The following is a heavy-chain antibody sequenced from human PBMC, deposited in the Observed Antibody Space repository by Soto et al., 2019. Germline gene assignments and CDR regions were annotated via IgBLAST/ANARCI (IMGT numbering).Heavy chain of an antibody. CDR3: ARKSVAESEEHFDY. Sequence: ASVKVSCKTSGYSFSTYGISWVRQAPGQGLEWMGWTSSNNGKTKYAQKFQGRVTMTTDKSTNTVHMELRGLRSGDTAVYYCARKSVAESEEHFDYSCQGTLVTVS. CDR1: GYSFSTYG. J-gene: IGHJ4*02. V-gene: IGHV1-18*01. CDR2: TSSNNGKT. D-gene: IGHD5-12*01.